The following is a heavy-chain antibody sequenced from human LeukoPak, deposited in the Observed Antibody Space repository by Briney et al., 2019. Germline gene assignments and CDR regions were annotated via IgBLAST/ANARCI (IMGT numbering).Heavy chain of an antibody. CDR3: AIHRRYGAWYFDL. D-gene: IGHD4-17*01. J-gene: IGHJ2*01. CDR1: GFTVSSNY. CDR2: IYSGGST. Sequence: GGSLRLSCAASGFTVSSNYMSWVRQAPGKGLEWVSVIYSGGSTYYADSVKGRFTISRDNAKNSLYLQMNSLRAEDTAVYYCAIHRRYGAWYFDLWGRGTLVTVSS. V-gene: IGHV3-53*01.